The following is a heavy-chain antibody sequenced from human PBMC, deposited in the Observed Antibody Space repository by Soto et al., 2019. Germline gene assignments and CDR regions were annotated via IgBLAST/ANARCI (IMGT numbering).Heavy chain of an antibody. V-gene: IGHV1-69*06. CDR1: GGTFSSYA. J-gene: IGHJ5*02. D-gene: IGHD1-26*01. CDR3: ARAPGGSYYNWFDP. CDR2: IIPIFGTA. Sequence: SVKVSCEASGGTFSSYAISWVRQAPGQGLEWMGGIIPIFGTANYAQKFQGRVTITADKSTSTAYMELSSLRSEDTAVYYCARAPGGSYYNWFDPWGQGTLVTVSS.